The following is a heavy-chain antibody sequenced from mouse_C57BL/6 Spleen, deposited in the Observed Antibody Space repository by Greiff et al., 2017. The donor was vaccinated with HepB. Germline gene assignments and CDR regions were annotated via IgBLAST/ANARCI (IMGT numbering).Heavy chain of an antibody. D-gene: IGHD1-1*01. CDR3: ARTFITTVVALYYYAMDY. CDR1: GFTFSDYG. V-gene: IGHV5-17*01. CDR2: ISSGSSTI. Sequence: EVNLVESGGGLVKPGGSLKLSCAASGFTFSDYGMHWVRQAPEKGLEWVAYISSGSSTIYYADTVKGRFTISRDNAKNTLFLQMTSLRSEDTAMYYCARTFITTVVALYYYAMDYWGQGTSVTVSS. J-gene: IGHJ4*01.